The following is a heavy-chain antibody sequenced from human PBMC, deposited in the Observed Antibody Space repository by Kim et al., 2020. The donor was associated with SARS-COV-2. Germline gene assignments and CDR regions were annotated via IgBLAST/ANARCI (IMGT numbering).Heavy chain of an antibody. V-gene: IGHV3-7*03. Sequence: GGSLRLSCAASGFTFDSYWMSWFRQAPGKGPEWVASIKQDGSEKSHVDSVKGRFTISRDNTENSVYLQMNSLRDEDTAIYYCAKTSRSRPGDYWGPGTLVTVSS. CDR2: IKQDGSEK. D-gene: IGHD2-2*01. CDR3: AKTSRSRPGDY. J-gene: IGHJ4*02. CDR1: GFTFDSYW.